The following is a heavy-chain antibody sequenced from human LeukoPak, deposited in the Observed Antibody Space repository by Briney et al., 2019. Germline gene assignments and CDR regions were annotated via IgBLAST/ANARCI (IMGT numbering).Heavy chain of an antibody. D-gene: IGHD2-15*01. CDR3: AVGYCSGGSYPNYYGMDV. CDR2: IKPNSGGT. V-gene: IGHV1-2*04. CDR1: GYTFTCYY. J-gene: IGHJ6*02. Sequence: ASVKVSCKASGYTFTCYYMHWVRQAPGQGLECMGWIKPNSGGTNYAQKFQGWVTMTRDTSISTAYMVLSRLRSDDTAVYYCAVGYCSGGSYPNYYGMDVWGQGTTVTVSS.